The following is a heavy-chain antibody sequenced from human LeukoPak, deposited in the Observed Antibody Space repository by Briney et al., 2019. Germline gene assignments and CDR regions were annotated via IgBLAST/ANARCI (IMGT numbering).Heavy chain of an antibody. Sequence: ASVKVSCKVSGYTLTELSVHWVRQAPGKGLEWMGGFDPEDGETIYAQKFQGRVTMTEDTSTDTAYMELSSLRSEDTAVYYCATAQRALEYSSSNWFDPWGQGTLVTVSS. J-gene: IGHJ5*02. CDR2: FDPEDGET. D-gene: IGHD6-6*01. CDR3: ATAQRALEYSSSNWFDP. V-gene: IGHV1-24*01. CDR1: GYTLTELS.